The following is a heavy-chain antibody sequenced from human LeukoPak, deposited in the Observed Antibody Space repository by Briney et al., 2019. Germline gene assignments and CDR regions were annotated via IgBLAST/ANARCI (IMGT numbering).Heavy chain of an antibody. CDR2: INPSGGST. J-gene: IGHJ5*02. D-gene: IGHD3-22*01. CDR3: ARARRITKIVASFDP. Sequence: ASVKVSCKASGYTFTGYYMHWVRQAPGQGLEWMGIINPSGGSTSYTQKFQGRVTMTRDTSTSTVYMELSSLRSEDTAVYYCARARRITKIVASFDPWGQGTLVTVSS. CDR1: GYTFTGYY. V-gene: IGHV1-46*01.